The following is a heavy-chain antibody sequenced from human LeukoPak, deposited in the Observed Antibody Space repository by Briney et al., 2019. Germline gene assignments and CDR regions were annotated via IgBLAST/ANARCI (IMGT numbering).Heavy chain of an antibody. CDR1: GGSISNYY. CDR3: ARVTGSSGYFPFDY. Sequence: SETLSLTCIVSGGSISNYYWSWIRQPAGKGLEWIGRIYTSGSTNYNPSLKSRVTMSVDTSKNQFSLKLTSVSAADTAVYYCARVTGSSGYFPFDYWGQGTLVTVSS. J-gene: IGHJ4*02. D-gene: IGHD3-22*01. V-gene: IGHV4-4*07. CDR2: IYTSGST.